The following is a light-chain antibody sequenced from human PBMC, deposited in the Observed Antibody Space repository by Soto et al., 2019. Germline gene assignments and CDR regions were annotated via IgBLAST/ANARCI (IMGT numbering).Light chain of an antibody. Sequence: EILLTQSPGTLSLSPGERATLSCRASQSVSSSDLAWYQQKPGQAPRLLIYGASNRATGIPDRFSGSGSGRDFTLTISRLEPEEFAVYYCQHYDSSPTWTFGQGTKVEIK. CDR1: QSVSSSD. CDR3: QHYDSSPTWT. V-gene: IGKV3-20*01. J-gene: IGKJ1*01. CDR2: GAS.